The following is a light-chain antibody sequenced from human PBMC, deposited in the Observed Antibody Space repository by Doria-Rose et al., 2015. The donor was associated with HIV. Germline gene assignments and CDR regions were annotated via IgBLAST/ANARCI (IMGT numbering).Light chain of an antibody. Sequence: TQSPGTLSLSPGGRATLSCRASQSFSSTYLAWYQQKPGQAPSLLIYDGSTRATGIQDRFSASGSGTDFTLTINRLEPEDFALYYCHQYGTSWTFGQGTKVEI. V-gene: IGKV3-20*01. CDR1: QSFSSTY. J-gene: IGKJ1*01. CDR3: HQYGTSWT. CDR2: DGS.